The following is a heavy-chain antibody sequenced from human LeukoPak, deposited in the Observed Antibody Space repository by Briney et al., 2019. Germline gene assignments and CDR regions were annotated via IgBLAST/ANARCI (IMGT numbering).Heavy chain of an antibody. CDR1: GGSISGYY. V-gene: IGHV4-59*01. J-gene: IGHJ4*02. CDR3: ARGVESGSYVGGYYFDY. D-gene: IGHD1-26*01. CDR2: IYYSGST. Sequence: PETLSLTSTVSGGSISGYYWSWIRQPPGKGLEWIGYIYYSGSTKFNPSLKSRVTISIDTSNNQFSLKLSSVTAADTAVYYCARGVESGSYVGGYYFDYWGQGALVTVSS.